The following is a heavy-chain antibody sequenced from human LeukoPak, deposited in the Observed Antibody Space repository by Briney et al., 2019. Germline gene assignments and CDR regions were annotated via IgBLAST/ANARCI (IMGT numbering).Heavy chain of an antibody. CDR1: GGSFSGDF. V-gene: IGHV4-34*01. CDR3: ARESGRLTTPRRSFDY. J-gene: IGHJ4*02. CDR2: INHGGST. D-gene: IGHD2-15*01. Sequence: SETLSLTCAVYGGSFSGDFWSWIRQSPGKGLEWIGEINHGGSTTYNPSLQSRVTMSVDTSTNQISLKMTSVTAADTAVYYCARESGRLTTPRRSFDYWGQGTLVTVSS.